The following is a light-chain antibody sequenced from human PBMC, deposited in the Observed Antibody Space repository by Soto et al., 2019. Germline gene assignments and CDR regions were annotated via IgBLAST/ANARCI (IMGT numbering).Light chain of an antibody. CDR3: SAFTGTTYV. V-gene: IGLV2-14*01. CDR1: SSDVGGNKY. J-gene: IGLJ1*01. CDR2: DVS. Sequence: QSALTQPASVSGSPGQSITISCTGSSSDVGGNKYVSWYQQYPGKAPKLMICDVSNRPSGVSNRFSGSKSGNTASLTISGLQAEDEADYYCSAFTGTTYVFGTGTTVTVL.